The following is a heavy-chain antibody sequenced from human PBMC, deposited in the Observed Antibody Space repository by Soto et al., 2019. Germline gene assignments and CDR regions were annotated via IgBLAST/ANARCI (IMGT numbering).Heavy chain of an antibody. CDR2: IIPIFGTA. CDR1: GGTFSSYA. J-gene: IGHJ6*02. Sequence: QVQLVQSGAEVQKPGSSVKVSCKASGGTFSSYAISWVRQAPGQGLEWMGGIIPIFGTANYAQKFQGRVTITADESTSTAYMELSSLRSEDTAVYYCARGRAIVVVITLRQDYYGMDVWGQGTTVTVSS. D-gene: IGHD3-22*01. V-gene: IGHV1-69*01. CDR3: ARGRAIVVVITLRQDYYGMDV.